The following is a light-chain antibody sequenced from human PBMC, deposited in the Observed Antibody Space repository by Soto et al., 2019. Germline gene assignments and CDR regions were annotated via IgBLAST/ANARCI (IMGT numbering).Light chain of an antibody. J-gene: IGKJ1*01. CDR2: DAS. CDR1: HNIYSW. V-gene: IGKV1-5*01. CDR3: QQYNYYWT. Sequence: DIQMTQSPSTLSASVGDRVTITCRASHNIYSWLAWYQQKPGKAPRLLIHDASSLESGLPARFSGSGSGTEFTLSISSLQPDDFATYYCQQYNYYWTFGQGTKWIS.